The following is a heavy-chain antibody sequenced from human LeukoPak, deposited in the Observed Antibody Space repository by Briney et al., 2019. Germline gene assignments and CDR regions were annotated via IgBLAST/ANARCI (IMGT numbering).Heavy chain of an antibody. CDR3: ARDLGYYDSSGYYYAYY. CDR2: IFSSGST. CDR1: GGSISSYY. Sequence: PSETLSLTCTVSGGSISSYYWSWIRQPPGKGLEWIGYIFSSGSTKYNPALKSRVTISVDTSKNQFSLKLSSVTAADTAVYYCARDLGYYDSSGYYYAYYWGQGTLVTVSS. D-gene: IGHD3-22*01. V-gene: IGHV4-59*01. J-gene: IGHJ4*02.